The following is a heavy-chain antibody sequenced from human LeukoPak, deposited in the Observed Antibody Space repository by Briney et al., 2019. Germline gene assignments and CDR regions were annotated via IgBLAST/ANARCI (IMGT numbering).Heavy chain of an antibody. J-gene: IGHJ4*02. CDR2: ISGSGDRT. V-gene: IGHV3-23*01. CDR1: GFTFSSYG. CDR3: AKIQGYFDY. Sequence: PGGSLRLSCAASGFTFSSYGMSWVRQAPGKGLVWVSAISGSGDRTYYADSVKGRFTISRDNPKNTLYLQLNSLRAEDTAVYYCAKIQGYFDYWGQGTLVTVSS.